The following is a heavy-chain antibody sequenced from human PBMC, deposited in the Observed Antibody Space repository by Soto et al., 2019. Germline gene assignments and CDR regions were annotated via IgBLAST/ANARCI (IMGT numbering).Heavy chain of an antibody. CDR2: IIPIFGTA. J-gene: IGHJ4*02. CDR1: GGTFSSYA. V-gene: IGHV1-69*13. CDR3: ARGERVAAAGPGTPLPYSFDY. Sequence: SVKVSCKASGGTFSSYAISWVRQAPGQGLEWMGGIIPIFGTANYAQKFQGRVTITADESTSTAYMELSSLRSEDTAVYYCARGERVAAAGPGTPLPYSFDYLGQGSLVTV. D-gene: IGHD6-13*01.